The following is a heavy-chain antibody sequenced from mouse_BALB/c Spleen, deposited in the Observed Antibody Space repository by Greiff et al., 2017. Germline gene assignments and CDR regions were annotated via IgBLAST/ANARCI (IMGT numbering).Heavy chain of an antibody. CDR3: ARSGDGYVAWFAY. D-gene: IGHD2-2*01. V-gene: IGHV5-6*02. Sequence: DVMLVESGGDLVKPGGSLKLSCAASGFTFSSYGMSWVRQTPDKRLEWVATISSGGSYTYYPDSVKGRFTISRDNAKNTLYLQMSSLKSEDTAMYDCARSGDGYVAWFAYWGQGTLVTVSA. CDR1: GFTFSSYG. CDR2: ISSGGSYT. J-gene: IGHJ3*01.